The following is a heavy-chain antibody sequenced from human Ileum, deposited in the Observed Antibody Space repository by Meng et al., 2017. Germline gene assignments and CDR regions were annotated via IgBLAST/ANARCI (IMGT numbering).Heavy chain of an antibody. Sequence: VQVEGSGPGPGKPSGPLSLTCAVSGGSISSSNWWTWVRQAPGKGLEWIGEIYHSGRPKYNPSLKSRVTISVDKSQNQFSLKLNSVTAADTAVYYCARVVGGPASMSGWFDPWGQGTLVTVSS. CDR1: GGSISSSNW. V-gene: IGHV4-4*02. D-gene: IGHD2-2*01. J-gene: IGHJ5*01. CDR2: IYHSGRP. CDR3: ARVVGGPASMSGWFDP.